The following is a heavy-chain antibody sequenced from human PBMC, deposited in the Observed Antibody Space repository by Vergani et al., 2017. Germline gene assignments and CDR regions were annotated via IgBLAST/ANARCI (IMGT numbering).Heavy chain of an antibody. J-gene: IGHJ4*02. Sequence: EVQLVESGGGLVQPGGSLRLSCAASGFTVSSNYMSWVRQAPGKGLEWVSVIYSGGSTYYADSVKGRFTISRDNAKNTLYLQMNSLRAEDTAVYYYECATTINVWGRADYWGQGTLVTVSS. CDR3: ECATTINVWGRADY. V-gene: IGHV3-66*02. D-gene: IGHD3-16*01. CDR2: IYSGGST. CDR1: GFTVSSNY.